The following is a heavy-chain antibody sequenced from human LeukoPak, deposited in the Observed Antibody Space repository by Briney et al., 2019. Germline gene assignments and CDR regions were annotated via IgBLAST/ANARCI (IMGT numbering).Heavy chain of an antibody. CDR1: GGSISSGGYS. V-gene: IGHV4-30-2*01. Sequence: SQTLSLTCAVSGGSISSGGYSWSWIRQPPGKGLEWIGYIYHSGSTYYNPSLKSRVTISVDRSKNQFSLKLSSVTAADTAVYYCARSVVVVPNYFDPWGQGTLVTVSS. CDR3: ARSVVVVPNYFDP. CDR2: IYHSGST. J-gene: IGHJ5*02. D-gene: IGHD2-15*01.